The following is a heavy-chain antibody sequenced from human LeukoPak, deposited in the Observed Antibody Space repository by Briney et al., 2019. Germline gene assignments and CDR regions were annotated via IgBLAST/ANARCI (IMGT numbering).Heavy chain of an antibody. CDR3: ARSRRGYGFGY. CDR1: VFTFSNYW. CDR2: INQDGSET. D-gene: IGHD2-15*01. Sequence: TGGSLRLSCAASVFTFSNYWMNWVCQAPGKGLVWVANINQDGSETYYVDSVKGRFTISRDNAKNSLYLQMNSLRAEDTAVYYCARSRRGYGFGYWGQGTLVTVSS. V-gene: IGHV3-7*01. J-gene: IGHJ4*02.